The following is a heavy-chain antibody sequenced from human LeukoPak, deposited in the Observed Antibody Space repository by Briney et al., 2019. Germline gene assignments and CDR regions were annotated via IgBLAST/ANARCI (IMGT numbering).Heavy chain of an antibody. CDR2: IKQDGSEK. V-gene: IGHV3-7*01. D-gene: IGHD3-22*01. Sequence: GGSMRLSCAASGFTFSSYAMSWVRQAPGKGLEWVANIKQDGSEKYYVDSVKGRFTISRDNAKNSLYLQMNSLRAEDTAVYYCAREDRRWFDPWGQGTLVTVSS. CDR3: AREDRRWFDP. J-gene: IGHJ5*02. CDR1: GFTFSSYA.